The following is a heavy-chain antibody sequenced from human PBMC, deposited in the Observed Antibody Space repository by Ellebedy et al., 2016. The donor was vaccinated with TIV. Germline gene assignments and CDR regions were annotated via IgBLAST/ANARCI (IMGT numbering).Heavy chain of an antibody. CDR3: ASGGYSYGNIDY. Sequence: SETLSLTXTVSGGSISSYYWSWIRQPPGKGLEWIGYIYYSGSTNYNPSLKSRVTISVDTSKNQFSLKLSSVTAADTAVYYCASGGYSYGNIDYWGQGTLVTVSS. CDR2: IYYSGST. J-gene: IGHJ4*02. D-gene: IGHD5-18*01. CDR1: GGSISSYY. V-gene: IGHV4-59*01.